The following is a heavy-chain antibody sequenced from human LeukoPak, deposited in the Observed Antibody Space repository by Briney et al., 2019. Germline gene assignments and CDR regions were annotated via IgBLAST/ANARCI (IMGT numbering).Heavy chain of an antibody. CDR3: ARVRAYDILTGYYSDTFDY. CDR2: INNDGSST. J-gene: IGHJ4*02. D-gene: IGHD3-9*01. CDR1: GLTFSSYW. V-gene: IGHV3-74*01. Sequence: GGSLRLSCAASGLTFSSYWMHWVRQAPGKGLVWVSRINNDGSSTSYADSVKGRFTISRDNAKNTLYLQMNSLRAEDTAVYYCARVRAYDILTGYYSDTFDYWGQGTLVTVSS.